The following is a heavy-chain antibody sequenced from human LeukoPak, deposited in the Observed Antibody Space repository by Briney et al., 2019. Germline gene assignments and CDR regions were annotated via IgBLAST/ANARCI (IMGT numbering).Heavy chain of an antibody. D-gene: IGHD3-3*01. V-gene: IGHV3-21*04. Sequence: GGSLRLSCAASGFTFSSYSMNWVRQAPGKGLEWVSSISTSSSYIYYADSVKGRFTISRDNAKNSLYLQMNSLRAEDTAPYYCAKSVAIYFYYGLDVWGQGTTVTVSS. CDR2: ISTSSSYI. CDR3: AKSVAIYFYYGLDV. CDR1: GFTFSSYS. J-gene: IGHJ6*02.